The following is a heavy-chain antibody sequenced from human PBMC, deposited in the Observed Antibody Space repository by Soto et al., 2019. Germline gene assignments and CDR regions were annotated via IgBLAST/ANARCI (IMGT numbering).Heavy chain of an antibody. V-gene: IGHV3-23*01. CDR1: GYNFNKYA. CDR2: ISSSGANV. D-gene: IGHD6-25*01. J-gene: IGHJ4*02. CDR3: ANSFSPHSSAWYSHFDH. Sequence: GGSLRLSCVGSGYNFNKYAVSWVRQAPGKGLEWVSAISSSGANVYYADSVRGRFTISRDNSKNTMYLHMSSLGAEDAAVYYCANSFSPHSSAWYSHFDHWGQGTLVTVSS.